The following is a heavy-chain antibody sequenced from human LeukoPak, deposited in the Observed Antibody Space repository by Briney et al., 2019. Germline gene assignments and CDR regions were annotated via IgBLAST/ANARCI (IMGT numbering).Heavy chain of an antibody. CDR2: IFSHGET. D-gene: IGHD2-8*01. J-gene: IGHJ4*02. V-gene: IGHV3-66*01. CDR1: GFTFSIYS. Sequence: GGSLRLSCGASGFTFSIYSMNWVRQAPGKGLEWVSLIFSHGETSYADSVKGRFTISRDNSKNTLYLQMNGLRVEDTAVYYCARDPPAVSINTYAWGQGTLVTVSS. CDR3: ARDPPAVSINTYA.